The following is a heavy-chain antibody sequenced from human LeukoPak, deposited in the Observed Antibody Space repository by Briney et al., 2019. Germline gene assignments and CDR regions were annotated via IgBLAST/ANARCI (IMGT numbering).Heavy chain of an antibody. J-gene: IGHJ4*02. CDR3: ATGYYEPFEK. Sequence: SETLSLTCTDSGGSISSYYWNWIRQPPGKGPEWIGCISDTGTTKYNPAFKSRVTISVDTSKNQFSLKLTSVTAADTAVYFCATGYYEPFEKWGQGTLVSVSS. V-gene: IGHV4-59*01. CDR1: GGSISSYY. CDR2: ISDTGTT. D-gene: IGHD3-22*01.